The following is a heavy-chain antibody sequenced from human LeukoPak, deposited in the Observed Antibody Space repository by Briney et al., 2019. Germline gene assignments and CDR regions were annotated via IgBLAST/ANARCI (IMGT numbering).Heavy chain of an antibody. D-gene: IGHD2-15*01. V-gene: IGHV4-38-2*01. CDR2: IYHSGST. CDR3: ARVVGYCGGGSCYPSN. J-gene: IGHJ4*02. CDR1: GYSISGGYY. Sequence: SETLSLTCAVSGYSISGGYYWGWIRQPPGKGLEWIGSIYHSGSTYYNPSLKSRVTISVDTSKSQFSLKLSSVTAADTAVYFCARVVGYCGGGSCYPSNWGQGTLVTVSS.